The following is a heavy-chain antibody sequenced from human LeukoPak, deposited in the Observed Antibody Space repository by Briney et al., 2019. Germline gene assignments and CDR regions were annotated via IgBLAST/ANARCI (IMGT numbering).Heavy chain of an antibody. Sequence: PSETLSLTCTVSGGSLSSYYWSWIRQPPGNRLEWIGYIYSSGSTNYNPSLKSRLTISVDTSKNQFSLKLSSVTAADTAVYYCARRLIVGPAFDYWGQGTLVTVSS. D-gene: IGHD1-26*01. CDR3: ARRLIVGPAFDY. CDR1: GGSLSSYY. V-gene: IGHV4-59*01. J-gene: IGHJ4*02. CDR2: IYSSGST.